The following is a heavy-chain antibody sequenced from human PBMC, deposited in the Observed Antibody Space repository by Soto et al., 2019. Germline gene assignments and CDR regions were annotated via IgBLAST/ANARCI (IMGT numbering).Heavy chain of an antibody. J-gene: IGHJ4*02. CDR1: GFTFGNYA. V-gene: IGHV3-30*03. CDR2: TSYDGNNE. CDR3: ARESEDLTSNFDY. Sequence: PGGSLRLSCAASGFTFGNYAMHWVRQAPGKGLEWVALTSYDGNNEYYTDSVKGRFTISRDNSKNTLFLQMNSLRAEDTAVYYCARESEDLTSNFDYWGQGTLVTASS.